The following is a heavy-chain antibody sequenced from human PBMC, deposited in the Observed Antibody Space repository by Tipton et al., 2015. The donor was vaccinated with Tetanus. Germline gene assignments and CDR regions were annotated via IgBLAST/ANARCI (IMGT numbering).Heavy chain of an antibody. CDR1: GGAVRSDNSY. J-gene: IGHJ4*02. CDR3: ARSNFAYSKKGAFDH. V-gene: IGHV4-61*01. CDR2: VDDSGRT. Sequence: LRLSCTVSGGAVRSDNSYWSWIRQPPGKGLQWIAYVDDSGRTNSDYFLKSRVTTSLDTSKNQFSLKLTSVTAADTAVYYCARSNFAYSKKGAFDHWGQGTLVTVSS. D-gene: IGHD2-21*01.